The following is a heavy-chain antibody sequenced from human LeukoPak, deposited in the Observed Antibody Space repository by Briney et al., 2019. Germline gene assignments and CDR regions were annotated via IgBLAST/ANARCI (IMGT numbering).Heavy chain of an antibody. V-gene: IGHV3-7*01. D-gene: IGHD3-9*01. Sequence: AGGSLRLSCAASGFTFSSYAMSWVRQAPGKGLECVANIMEDESQIHYVDSVKGRFTISRDNAKNSLYLQMNSLRVEDTAVYYCARRRYGEAYDVWGQGTMVTVSS. CDR3: ARRRYGEAYDV. CDR2: IMEDESQI. CDR1: GFTFSSYA. J-gene: IGHJ3*01.